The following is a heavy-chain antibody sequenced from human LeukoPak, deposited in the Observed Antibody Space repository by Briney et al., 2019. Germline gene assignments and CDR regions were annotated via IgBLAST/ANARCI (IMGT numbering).Heavy chain of an antibody. J-gene: IGHJ6*02. Sequence: GGSLRLSCTASGFTFSDYYMSWIRQAPGKGLEWVSYISSSGSTIYYADSVKGRFTISRDNAKNSLYLQMNSLRAEDTAVYYCARASITMIVVVHYGMDVWGQGTTVTASS. CDR3: ARASITMIVVVHYGMDV. D-gene: IGHD3-22*01. V-gene: IGHV3-11*01. CDR1: GFTFSDYY. CDR2: ISSSGSTI.